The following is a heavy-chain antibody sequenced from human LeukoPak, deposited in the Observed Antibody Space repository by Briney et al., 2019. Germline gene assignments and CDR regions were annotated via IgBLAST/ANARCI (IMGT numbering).Heavy chain of an antibody. CDR1: GFTFSSYW. CDR2: ISGSGTTT. V-gene: IGHV3-23*01. D-gene: IGHD6-19*01. CDR3: AKDHLPGIVVADRDY. J-gene: IGHJ4*02. Sequence: GGSLRLSCAASGFTFSSYWMSWVRQAPGKGLEWVSAISGSGTTTYYADSVKGRFTISRDNSKNTLYLQINSLRAEDTAVYYCAKDHLPGIVVADRDYWGQGTLVTVSS.